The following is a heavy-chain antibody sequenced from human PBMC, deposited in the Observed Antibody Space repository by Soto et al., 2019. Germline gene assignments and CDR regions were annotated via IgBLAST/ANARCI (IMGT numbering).Heavy chain of an antibody. CDR1: GGTFNTYT. V-gene: IGHV1-69*06. CDR3: ASWRSYSGSYGFDY. Sequence: QVQLVQSGAEVKKPGSSVKVSCEASGGTFNTYTINWVRQAPGRGLEWMGQVIPMYDSVNYAESFQGRVTITADKSSNTAYMELSSLRSEDTALYFCASWRSYSGSYGFDYWGQGTLVIVSS. CDR2: VIPMYDSV. J-gene: IGHJ4*02. D-gene: IGHD1-26*01.